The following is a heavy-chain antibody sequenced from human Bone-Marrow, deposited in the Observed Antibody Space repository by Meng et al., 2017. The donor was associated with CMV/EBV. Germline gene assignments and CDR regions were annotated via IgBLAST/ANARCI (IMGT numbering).Heavy chain of an antibody. V-gene: IGHV3-11*01. J-gene: IGHJ5*02. CDR3: ARDPRNKGFDP. Sequence: GGSLRLSCVASGFTFSDYYMNWIRQAPGKGLEWLSYITGGGSTIYYADSVKGRFTISRDNAQNSLYLQMDNLRAEDTAVYYCARDPRNKGFDPWGQGTLVTVSS. CDR1: GFTFSDYY. CDR2: ITGGGSTI.